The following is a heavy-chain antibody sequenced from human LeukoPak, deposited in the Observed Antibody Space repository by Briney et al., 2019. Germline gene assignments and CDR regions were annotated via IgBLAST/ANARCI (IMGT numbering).Heavy chain of an antibody. D-gene: IGHD2-15*01. Sequence: ASVKVSCKVSGYTLTELSMHWVRQAPGKGHEWRGGFDPEDGETIYAQKFQGRVTMTEDTSTDTAYMDLSSLRSEDTAVYYCATDKGTVCSGGSCYRDRFDYWGQGTLVTVSS. CDR1: GYTLTELS. CDR2: FDPEDGET. V-gene: IGHV1-24*01. J-gene: IGHJ4*02. CDR3: ATDKGTVCSGGSCYRDRFDY.